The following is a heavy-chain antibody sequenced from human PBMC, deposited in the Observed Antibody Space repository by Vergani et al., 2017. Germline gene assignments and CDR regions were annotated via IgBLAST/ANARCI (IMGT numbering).Heavy chain of an antibody. Sequence: QVQLQESGPGLVKPSQTLSLTCTVSGGSISSGDYYWSWLRQPPGKGLEWIGYIYYSGSTYYNPSLKSRVTISVDTSKNQFSLKLSSVTAADTAVYYCARGVVPAAMYFDYWGQGTLVTVSS. CDR3: ARGVVPAAMYFDY. D-gene: IGHD2-2*01. CDR1: GGSISSGDYY. V-gene: IGHV4-30-4*08. CDR2: IYYSGST. J-gene: IGHJ4*02.